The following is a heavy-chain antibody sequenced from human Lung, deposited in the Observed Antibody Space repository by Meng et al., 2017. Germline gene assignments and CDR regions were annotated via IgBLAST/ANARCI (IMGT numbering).Heavy chain of an antibody. V-gene: IGHV4-34*01. J-gene: IGHJ4*02. CDR3: ARGPTTMAHDFDY. D-gene: IGHD4-11*01. CDR1: GGSFSDYY. Sequence: VQLQQWGAGLLKPSEPLSLTCVVSGGSFSDYYWSWIRQPPGKGLEWIGEINHSGSTNYNPSLESRATISVDTYQNNLSLKLSSVTAADSAVYYCARGPTTMAHDFDYWGQGTLVTVSS. CDR2: INHSGST.